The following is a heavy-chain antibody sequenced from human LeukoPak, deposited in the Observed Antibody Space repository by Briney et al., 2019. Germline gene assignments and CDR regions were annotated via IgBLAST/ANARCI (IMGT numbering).Heavy chain of an antibody. V-gene: IGHV3-7*01. CDR1: GYTFSSYW. CDR2: IKQDGSEK. J-gene: IGHJ4*02. D-gene: IGHD3-16*01. Sequence: GGSLRLSCAASGYTFSSYWMSWVRQAPGKGLEWVANIKQDGSEKNYVDSVKGRFTISRDNAKNSLFLQMSSLRDEDTAVYYCARDSPYSGGGQPADYWGQGTLVTLSS. CDR3: ARDSPYSGGGQPADY.